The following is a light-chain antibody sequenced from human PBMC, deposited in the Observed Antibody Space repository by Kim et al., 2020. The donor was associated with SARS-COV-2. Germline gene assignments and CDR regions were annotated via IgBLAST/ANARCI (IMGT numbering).Light chain of an antibody. CDR2: GAS. Sequence: SASVGDRLTITCRASHDISNWLAWYQQKPGKAPKLLISGASRLQVGVPSRFSGSGSETDFTLTISSLQPEDYATYYCQQANTFPPTFGGGTKLEI. V-gene: IGKV1D-12*01. J-gene: IGKJ4*01. CDR3: QQANTFPPT. CDR1: HDISNW.